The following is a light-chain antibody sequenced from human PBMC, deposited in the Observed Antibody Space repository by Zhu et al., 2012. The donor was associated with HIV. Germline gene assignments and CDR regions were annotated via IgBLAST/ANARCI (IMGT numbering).Light chain of an antibody. CDR2: DAS. Sequence: IVLTQSPATLSLSPGERATVSCRASRSVSSFLAWYQQKPGQAPRLLIYDASKRAAGIPPRFSGSGSGTDFTLTISSLEPEDFAVYYCQQRSNWPLTFGGGTKVEIK. CDR1: RSVSSF. J-gene: IGKJ4*01. CDR3: QQRSNWPLT. V-gene: IGKV3-11*01.